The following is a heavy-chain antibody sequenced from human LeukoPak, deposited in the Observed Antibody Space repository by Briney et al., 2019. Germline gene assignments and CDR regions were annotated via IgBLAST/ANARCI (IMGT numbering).Heavy chain of an antibody. J-gene: IGHJ4*02. CDR2: IYYSGST. CDR1: AGSITTYY. CDR3: ARVGYSSGWSTSIYYFDY. V-gene: IGHV4-59*01. Sequence: PSETLSLTCTVSAGSITTYYWSWIRQPPGKGLEWIGYIYYSGSTYYNPSLKSRVTISRDTSKDQYSLKLSSVTAADTAVYYCARVGYSSGWSTSIYYFDYWGQGTLVTVSS. D-gene: IGHD6-19*01.